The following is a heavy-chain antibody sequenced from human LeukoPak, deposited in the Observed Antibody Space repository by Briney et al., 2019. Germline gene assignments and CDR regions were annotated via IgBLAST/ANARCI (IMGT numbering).Heavy chain of an antibody. J-gene: IGHJ6*03. Sequence: GGSLRLSCPASGFTFSSYWMSWVRQAPGKGLEWVANIKQDGREKYYVDSVKGRFTISRDNAKNSPYLQMNSLRAEDTAVYYCARLAGYSATYYYYYMDVWGKGTTVTVSS. CDR3: ARLAGYSATYYYYYMDV. V-gene: IGHV3-7*01. CDR1: GFTFSSYW. CDR2: IKQDGREK. D-gene: IGHD3-9*01.